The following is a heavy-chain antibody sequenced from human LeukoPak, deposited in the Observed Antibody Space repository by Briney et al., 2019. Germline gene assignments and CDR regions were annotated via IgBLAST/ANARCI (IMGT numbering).Heavy chain of an antibody. J-gene: IGHJ4*02. V-gene: IGHV1-18*04. CDR1: GYTFTSYY. Sequence: GASVKVSCKASGYTFTSYYMHWVRQAPGQGLEWMGRISAYNGYTNYGQKFQGRVTMTTDTSTNTAYMELRSLRSDDTAVYYCARVGTGTRSFDSWGQGTLVTVSS. CDR3: ARVGTGTRSFDS. D-gene: IGHD1/OR15-1a*01. CDR2: ISAYNGYT.